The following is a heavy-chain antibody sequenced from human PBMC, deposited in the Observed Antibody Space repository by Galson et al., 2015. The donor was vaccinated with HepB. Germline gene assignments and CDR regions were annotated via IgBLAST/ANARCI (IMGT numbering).Heavy chain of an antibody. CDR1: RFTFSSSV. J-gene: IGHJ6*02. CDR3: AQSHSELRDYDFWSGYWPDSYYGMEV. CDR2: ISGNGGST. D-gene: IGHD3-3*01. Sequence: SLRLSCAASRFTFSSSVMTWVRQAPRKGLEWVSSISGNGGSTYFADSVKGRLTISRDNSKNMLYLQMNSRRADNTAVYYCAQSHSELRDYDFWSGYWPDSYYGMEVWGQGTTVTVSS. V-gene: IGHV3-23*01.